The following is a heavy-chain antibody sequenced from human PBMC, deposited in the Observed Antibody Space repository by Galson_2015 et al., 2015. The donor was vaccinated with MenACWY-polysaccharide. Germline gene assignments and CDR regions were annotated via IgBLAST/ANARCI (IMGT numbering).Heavy chain of an antibody. CDR3: TVSKTTSGSVGWFDP. CDR2: AHYSGNT. CDR1: GGSISDTF. Sequence: ETLSLTCTVSGGSISDTFWSWIRQPPGKGLEWIGYAHYSGNTNYSPSLKSRVTMSVDTSKNQFSLNLSSVTAADTAVYYCTVSKTTSGSVGWFDPWGRGSL. J-gene: IGHJ5*02. V-gene: IGHV4-59*01. D-gene: IGHD3-10*01.